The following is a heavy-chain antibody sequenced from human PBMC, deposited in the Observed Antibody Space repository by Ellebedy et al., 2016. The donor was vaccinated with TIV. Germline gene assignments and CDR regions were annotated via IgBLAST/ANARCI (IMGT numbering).Heavy chain of an antibody. Sequence: ASVKVSCKASEYSFTAQYIQWVRQAPGQGLEWMGWLDPRSGATNYAQKFQGRVTMTRDTSVNTAYMELTRLQSDDTAVYYCARVLRATSGMDVWGQGTTVIVS. CDR2: LDPRSGAT. CDR3: ARVLRATSGMDV. D-gene: IGHD4/OR15-4a*01. V-gene: IGHV1-2*02. J-gene: IGHJ6*02. CDR1: EYSFTAQY.